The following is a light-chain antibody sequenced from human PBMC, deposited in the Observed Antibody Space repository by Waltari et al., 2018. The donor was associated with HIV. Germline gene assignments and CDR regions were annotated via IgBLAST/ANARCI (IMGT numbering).Light chain of an antibody. Sequence: EILLTQSPGTLSLSPGERATLSCRASQSVDSDSVAWYQLRPGRAPRLLIYGAVNRATDIPDRFSGSGSGAAFTLTINGLEPEDSALYYCHQYGGSPLTFGGGTKVEIK. CDR2: GAV. J-gene: IGKJ4*01. CDR3: HQYGGSPLT. V-gene: IGKV3-20*01. CDR1: QSVDSDS.